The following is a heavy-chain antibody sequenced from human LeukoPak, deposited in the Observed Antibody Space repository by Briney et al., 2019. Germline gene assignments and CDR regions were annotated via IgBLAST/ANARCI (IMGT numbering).Heavy chain of an antibody. V-gene: IGHV3-21*01. Sequence: GGSLRLSCAASGFTFSSYSMNWLRQAPGKGLKWVSSISSSSSYIYYADSVKGRFTISRDNAKNSLYLQMNSPRAEDTAVYYCATDPRIPPEDWGQGTLVTVSS. J-gene: IGHJ4*02. D-gene: IGHD2-2*02. CDR1: GFTFSSYS. CDR2: ISSSSSYI. CDR3: ATDPRIPPED.